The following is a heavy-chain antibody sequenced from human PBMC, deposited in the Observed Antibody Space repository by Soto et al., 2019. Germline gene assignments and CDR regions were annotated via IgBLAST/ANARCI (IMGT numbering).Heavy chain of an antibody. CDR2: IDPSDSQT. CDR3: ARQIYDSYTGPNFPYSSDS. J-gene: IGHJ4*02. V-gene: IGHV5-10-1*01. CDR1: GYSFAGYW. D-gene: IGHD3-16*01. Sequence: SGEYLKISCKGSGYSFAGYWITWVRQKPGKGLEWMGRIDPSDSQTYYSPSFRGHVTISVTKSITTVFLQWSSLRASDTAMYYCARQIYDSYTGPNFPYSSDSWCQGXPVTVSS.